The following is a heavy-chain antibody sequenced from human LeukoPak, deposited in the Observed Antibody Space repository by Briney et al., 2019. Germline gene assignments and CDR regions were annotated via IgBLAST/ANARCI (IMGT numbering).Heavy chain of an antibody. CDR2: ILTSGTT. CDR1: GDSISNYF. V-gene: IGHV4-4*09. D-gene: IGHD3-10*01. CDR3: ARDAGNYRSGGLGY. Sequence: PAETLSLTCTVSGDSISNYFWSWIRQPPGKGLEWIGYILTSGTTNYNPSLKSRVTMSVDTSKNQFSLNMISVTAADTAVYYCARDAGNYRSGGLGYWGQGTLVTVSS. J-gene: IGHJ4*02.